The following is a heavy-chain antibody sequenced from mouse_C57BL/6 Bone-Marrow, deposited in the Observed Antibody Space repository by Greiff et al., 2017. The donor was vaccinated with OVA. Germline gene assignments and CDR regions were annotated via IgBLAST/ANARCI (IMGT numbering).Heavy chain of an antibody. CDR2: IHPNSGST. CDR3: ARSRSSYGGAY. Sequence: QVQLQQPGAELVKPGASVKLSCKASGYTFTSYWMHWVKQRPGQGLEWIGMIHPNSGSTNYNEKFKSKATLTVDKSSSTAYMQLSSLTSEDPAVYYCARSRSSYGGAYWGQGTLVTVSA. J-gene: IGHJ3*01. V-gene: IGHV1-64*01. D-gene: IGHD1-1*01. CDR1: GYTFTSYW.